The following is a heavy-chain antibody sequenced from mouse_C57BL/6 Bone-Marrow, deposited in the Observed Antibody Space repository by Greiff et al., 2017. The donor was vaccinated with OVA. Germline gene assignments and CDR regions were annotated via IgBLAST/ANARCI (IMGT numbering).Heavy chain of an antibody. CDR3: ARWYLLWLRRPWFAD. CDR2: IHPNSGST. V-gene: IGHV1-64*01. J-gene: IGHJ3*01. Sequence: QVQLQQPGAELVKPGASVKLSCKASGYTFTSYWMHWVKQRPGQGLEWIGMIHPNSGSTNYNEKFKSKATLTVDKSSSTAYMQLSSLTSEDSAVYYGARWYLLWLRRPWFADWGQGTLVTVSA. CDR1: GYTFTSYW. D-gene: IGHD2-2*01.